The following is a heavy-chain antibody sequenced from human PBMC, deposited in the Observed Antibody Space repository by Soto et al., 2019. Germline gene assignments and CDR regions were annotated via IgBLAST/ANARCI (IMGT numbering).Heavy chain of an antibody. Sequence: QVQLVESGGGVVQPGRSLRLSCAASGFTFSSYAMHWVRQAPGKGLEWVAVISYDGSNKYYADSVKGRFTISRDNFKNSLYPQRNSLRAEDTAVYYCVRDEKRFSWAYGMADWGHGTTVTVSS. CDR2: ISYDGSNK. J-gene: IGHJ6*02. CDR1: GFTFSSYA. V-gene: IGHV3-30-3*01. CDR3: VRDEKRFSWAYGMAD. D-gene: IGHD3-3*01.